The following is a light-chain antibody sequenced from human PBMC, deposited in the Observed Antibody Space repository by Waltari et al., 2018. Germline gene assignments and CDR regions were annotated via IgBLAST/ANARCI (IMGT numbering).Light chain of an antibody. V-gene: IGKV1-9*01. Sequence: DIQLTQSPSFLSASVEVSVTITCRASQGISSYLAWYQQKPGRAPKLLIYSASTLKSGVPSRFSGSGSGTDFTLTISSLQPEDFATYYCQQLNAYPLTFGQGTKVEIK. CDR2: SAS. CDR3: QQLNAYPLT. J-gene: IGKJ1*01. CDR1: QGISSY.